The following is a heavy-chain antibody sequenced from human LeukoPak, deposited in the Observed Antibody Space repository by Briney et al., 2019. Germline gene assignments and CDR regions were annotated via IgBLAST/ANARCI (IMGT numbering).Heavy chain of an antibody. Sequence: GRSLRLSCAASGFTFSSYAMHWVRQAPGKGLEWVAVISYDGGNKYYADSVKGRFTISRDNSKNTLYLQMNSLRAEDTAVYYCATLGVRFLEWSSNFDYWGQVTLVTVSS. CDR1: GFTFSSYA. CDR3: ATLGVRFLEWSSNFDY. J-gene: IGHJ4*02. D-gene: IGHD3-3*01. V-gene: IGHV3-30-3*01. CDR2: ISYDGGNK.